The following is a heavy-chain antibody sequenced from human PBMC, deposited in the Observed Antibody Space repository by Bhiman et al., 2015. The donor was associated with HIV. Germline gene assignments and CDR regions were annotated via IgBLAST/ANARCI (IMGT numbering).Heavy chain of an antibody. CDR2: ISYDGSYK. V-gene: IGHV3-30*04. D-gene: IGHD4-17*01. Sequence: QVQLVESGGGVVQPGRSLRLSCAAFGFTFSNYAIHWVRQAPGKGLEWVALISYDGSYKYYADSVKGRFTISRDNSKNTVFLQMNSLRGEDTAVYYCARDRGGYGDYVTYYYGMDVWGRGTTVTVSS. CDR1: GFTFSNYA. J-gene: IGHJ6*02. CDR3: ARDRGGYGDYVTYYYGMDV.